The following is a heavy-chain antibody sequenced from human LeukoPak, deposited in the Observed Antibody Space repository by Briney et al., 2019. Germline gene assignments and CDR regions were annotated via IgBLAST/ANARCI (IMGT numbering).Heavy chain of an antibody. V-gene: IGHV1-46*01. Sequence: ASVKVSCKASGYTFTSYYMPWVRQATGQGLEWMGIINPSGGSTSYAQKFQGRVTMTRDTSTRTVYMELSSLRSEDTAVYYCARVLRTGDDYWGQGTLVTVSS. J-gene: IGHJ4*02. CDR3: ARVLRTGDDY. CDR2: INPSGGST. CDR1: GYTFTSYY. D-gene: IGHD3/OR15-3a*01.